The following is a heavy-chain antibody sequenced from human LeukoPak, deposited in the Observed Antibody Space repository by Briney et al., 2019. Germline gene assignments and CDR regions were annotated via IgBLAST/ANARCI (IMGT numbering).Heavy chain of an antibody. D-gene: IGHD3-22*01. CDR3: ARGSHYYDSSGYYRTYYFDY. V-gene: IGHV3-72*01. J-gene: IGHJ4*02. CDR2: TRNKANSYTT. Sequence: GGSLRLSCAASGFTFSDHHMDWVRQAPGKGLEWVGRTRNKANSYTTEYAASVKGRFTISRDDSKNSLYLQMNSLKTEDTAVYYCARGSHYYDSSGYYRTYYFDYWGQGTLVTVSS. CDR1: GFTFSDHH.